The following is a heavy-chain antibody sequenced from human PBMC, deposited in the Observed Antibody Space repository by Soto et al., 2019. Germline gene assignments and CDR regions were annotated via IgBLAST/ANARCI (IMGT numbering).Heavy chain of an antibody. CDR1: GGSISSSSYY. V-gene: IGHV4-39*01. CDR3: ARSGSGWSVLVYMDV. CDR2: IYYSGGT. J-gene: IGHJ6*03. D-gene: IGHD6-19*01. Sequence: PSETLSLTCTVSGGSISSSSYYWGWIRQPPGKGLEWIGSIYYSGGTYYNPSLKSRVTISVDTSKNQFSLKLSSVTAADTAVYYCARSGSGWSVLVYMDVWGKGTTVTVSS.